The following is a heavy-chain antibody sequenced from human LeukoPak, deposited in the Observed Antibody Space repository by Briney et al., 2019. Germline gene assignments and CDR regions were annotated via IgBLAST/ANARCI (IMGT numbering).Heavy chain of an antibody. V-gene: IGHV1-2*02. Sequence: GASVKVSCKTSGYTFTGYYIHLLRQAPGQGLEWMAWIDPDSSATNYIHKFQGRVTMTRDTSVSTAYMEVSSLTSDDTAVYYCARELIHFHDHANTGFFDSWGQGTLVTVSS. D-gene: IGHD3-16*01. CDR3: ARELIHFHDHANTGFFDS. CDR2: IDPDSSAT. J-gene: IGHJ4*02. CDR1: GYTFTGYY.